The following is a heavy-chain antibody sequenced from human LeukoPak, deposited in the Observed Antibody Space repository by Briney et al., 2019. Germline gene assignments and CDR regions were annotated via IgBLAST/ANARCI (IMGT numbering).Heavy chain of an antibody. D-gene: IGHD3-22*01. CDR3: ARDIDSSGYYYFDY. V-gene: IGHV3-7*01. Sequence: GGSLRLSCAASGFIFSSYWMSWVRQAPGKGLEWVANIKEDESEKDYVDSVKGRFTISRDNAKSSLYLQMNSLRAEDTAVYYCARDIDSSGYYYFDYWGQGTLVTVSS. J-gene: IGHJ4*02. CDR2: IKEDESEK. CDR1: GFIFSSYW.